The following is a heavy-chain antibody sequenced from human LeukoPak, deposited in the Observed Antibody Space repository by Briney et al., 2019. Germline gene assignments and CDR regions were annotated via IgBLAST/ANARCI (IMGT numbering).Heavy chain of an antibody. CDR3: AIPGRRNVVFEM. V-gene: IGHV3-74*03. CDR2: LNTHCTLT. D-gene: IGHD2-2*01. Sequence: GRSLRPSRVVAGFSVSNYWMGSGRHAPGEGVGWVSRLNTHCTLTTYPGSLKARFPVSRHNANTTLSLQMSSLRDEDTAVYYCAIPGRRNVVFEMWAQGTMVTVSS. CDR1: GFSVSNYW. J-gene: IGHJ3*02.